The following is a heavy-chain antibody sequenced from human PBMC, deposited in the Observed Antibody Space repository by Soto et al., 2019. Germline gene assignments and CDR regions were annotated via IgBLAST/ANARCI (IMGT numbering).Heavy chain of an antibody. V-gene: IGHV4-59*01. D-gene: IGHD4-17*01. CDR3: AREQDYGDYAFPHV. CDR2: IYYSGST. CDR1: GGSISSYY. J-gene: IGHJ6*02. Sequence: PSETLSLTCTVSGGSISSYYWSWIRQPPGKGLEWIGYIYYSGSTNYNPSLKSRVTISVDTSKNQFSLKLSSVTAADTAVYYCAREQDYGDYAFPHVWDQGTTVTVSS.